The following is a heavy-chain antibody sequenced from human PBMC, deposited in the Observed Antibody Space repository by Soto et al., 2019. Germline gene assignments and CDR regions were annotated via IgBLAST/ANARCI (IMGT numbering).Heavy chain of an antibody. CDR1: GGTFSSYA. J-gene: IGHJ4*02. CDR2: IIPIFGTA. CDR3: ARGPKWERWLQLNY. D-gene: IGHD5-12*01. Sequence: SVKVSCKASGGTFSSYAISWVRQAPGQGLEWMGGIIPIFGTANYAQKFQGRVAITADESTSTAYMELSSLRSEDTDVYYCARGPKWERWLQLNYWGQGTLVTVPQ. V-gene: IGHV1-69*13.